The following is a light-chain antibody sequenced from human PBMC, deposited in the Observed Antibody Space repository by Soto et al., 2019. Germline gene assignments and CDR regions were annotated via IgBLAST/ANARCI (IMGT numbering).Light chain of an antibody. V-gene: IGLV2-8*01. Sequence: QSALTQPPSASGSPGQSVTISCTGTNSDIGDYDFVSWYQHHPGKAPRLIIYEVVQRPSGVSDRFSGSKSGHTASLTVSGLQAADEADYFCKSSAGSNAYVFGSGTKVTVL. CDR1: NSDIGDYDF. CDR2: EVV. J-gene: IGLJ1*01. CDR3: KSSAGSNAYV.